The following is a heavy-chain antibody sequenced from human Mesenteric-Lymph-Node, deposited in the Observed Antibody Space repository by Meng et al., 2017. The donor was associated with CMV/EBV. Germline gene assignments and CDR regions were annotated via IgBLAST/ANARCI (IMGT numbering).Heavy chain of an antibody. CDR1: GFIFSSYG. CDR3: ALLPTIFGLITPAY. CDR2: IRHDGTNE. J-gene: IGHJ4*02. D-gene: IGHD3/OR15-3a*01. V-gene: IGHV3-30*02. Sequence: GESLKISCAASGFIFSSYGMHWVRQAPGKGLEWVAFIRHDGTNEYYADAVKGRFTISRDNFKNTLFLQMNNLRGDDTAVYYCALLPTIFGLITPAYWGRGTLATVSS.